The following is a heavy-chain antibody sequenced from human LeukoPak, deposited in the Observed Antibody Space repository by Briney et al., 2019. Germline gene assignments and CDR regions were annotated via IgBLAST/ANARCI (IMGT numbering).Heavy chain of an antibody. Sequence: SETLSLTCTVSGGSISSGGYYWSWIRQPPGKGLEWIGEINHSGSTNYNPSLKSRVTISVDTSKNQFSLKLSSVTAADTAVYYCARGGVVPAAMEDYWGQGTLVTVSS. J-gene: IGHJ4*02. D-gene: IGHD2-2*01. CDR1: GGSISSGGYY. CDR3: ARGGVVPAAMEDY. V-gene: IGHV4-39*07. CDR2: INHSGST.